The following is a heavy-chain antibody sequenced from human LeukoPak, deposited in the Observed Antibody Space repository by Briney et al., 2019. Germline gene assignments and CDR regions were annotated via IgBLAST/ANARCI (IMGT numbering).Heavy chain of an antibody. CDR2: IGGGGGGA. CDR3: AKDQRNVGIQLWST. J-gene: IGHJ4*02. Sequence: GGSLRLSCAASGFTFSSYAMSWVRQAPGKGREWVSCIGGGGGGAFYADSVKGRFTIARDNSKNTLYLQMNSLRAEDTAVYYCAKDQRNVGIQLWSTWGQGALVTVSS. V-gene: IGHV3-23*01. D-gene: IGHD5-18*01. CDR1: GFTFSSYA.